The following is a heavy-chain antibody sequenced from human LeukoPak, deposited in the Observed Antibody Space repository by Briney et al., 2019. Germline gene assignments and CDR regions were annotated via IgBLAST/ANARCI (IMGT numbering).Heavy chain of an antibody. J-gene: IGHJ5*02. D-gene: IGHD6-13*01. CDR2: YNPSDSYT. V-gene: IGHV5-10-1*01. CDR3: ASSSPGGP. CDR1: GSNFTSYW. Sequence: GESLQISCQGSGSNFTSYWISWVRQLPGKGLEWMGRYNPSDSYTNYNPSFQGHVTFSLETSISTAYLQWSSLKASDTAMYYCASSSPGGPWGQGTLVTVSS.